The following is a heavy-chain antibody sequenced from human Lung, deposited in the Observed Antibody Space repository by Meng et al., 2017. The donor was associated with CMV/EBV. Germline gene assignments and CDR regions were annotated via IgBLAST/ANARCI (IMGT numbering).Heavy chain of an antibody. CDR1: GFSLSNARMG. Sequence: GXXLVXPTETLTLTCTVSGFSLSNARMGVSWIRQPPGKALEWLAHIFSNDEKSYSTSLKSRLTISKDTSKSQVVLTMTNMDPVDTATYYCARDLADYDFWSGYYNYYGMDVWXQGTTVTVSS. CDR2: IFSNDEK. V-gene: IGHV2-26*01. CDR3: ARDLADYDFWSGYYNYYGMDV. J-gene: IGHJ6*02. D-gene: IGHD3-3*01.